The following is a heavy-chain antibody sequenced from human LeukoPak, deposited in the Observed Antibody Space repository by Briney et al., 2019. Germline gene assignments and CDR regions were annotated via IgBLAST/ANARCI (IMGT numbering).Heavy chain of an antibody. CDR3: ARRGSSNLLGAFDI. D-gene: IGHD2-2*01. J-gene: IGHJ3*02. CDR2: INWNGGST. CDR1: GFTFSSYS. V-gene: IGHV3-20*01. Sequence: GGSLRLSCAASGFTFSSYSMNWVRQAPGKGLEWVSGINWNGGSTGYGDSVKGRFTISRDNAKNSLYLQMNSLRAEDTALYHCARRGSSNLLGAFDIWGQGTVVTVSS.